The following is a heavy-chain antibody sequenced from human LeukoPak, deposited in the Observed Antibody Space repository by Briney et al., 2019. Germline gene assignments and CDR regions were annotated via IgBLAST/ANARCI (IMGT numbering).Heavy chain of an antibody. D-gene: IGHD3-22*01. CDR1: GGSITSYY. CDR3: ARPYDSSGYVPHFDH. CDR2: IHYSGST. J-gene: IGHJ4*02. Sequence: PSETLSLTCTVSGGSITSYYRSWIRHSPGQVLPSIGYIHYSGSTIYNPSLKSRVTISVDTSKNQFSLKLSSVTAADTAVYYCARPYDSSGYVPHFDHWGQGTLVTVSS. V-gene: IGHV4-59*08.